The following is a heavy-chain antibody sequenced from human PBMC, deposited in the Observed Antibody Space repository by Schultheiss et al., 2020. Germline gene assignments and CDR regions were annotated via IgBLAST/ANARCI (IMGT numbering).Heavy chain of an antibody. CDR1: GFTLSDSG. J-gene: IGHJ6*02. Sequence: GGSLRLSCAASGFTLSDSGIHWVRQAPDKGLEWVAVISSDGNNKKYADSVKGRFTISRDSSKKRLSLEMNSLRADDSAIYYCARGTDPFVMSRGSSYALDVWGQGTTVNGYS. V-gene: IGHV3-30*03. CDR2: ISSDGNNK. D-gene: IGHD3-16*01. CDR3: ARGTDPFVMSRGSSYALDV.